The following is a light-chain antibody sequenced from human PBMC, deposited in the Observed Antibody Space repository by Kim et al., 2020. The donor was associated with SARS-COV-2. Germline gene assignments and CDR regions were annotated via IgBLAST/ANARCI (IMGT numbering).Light chain of an antibody. J-gene: IGLJ3*02. Sequence: QLVLTQSPSASASLGDSVRLTCTLSRGHNTYSIAWHQQRPGRGPRYLMKIKSDGTHTRGDEITDRFSGSSSGAERYLTISNLQSEDEADYYCQAWDTGSWVFGGGTQLTVL. CDR3: QAWDTGSWV. CDR2: IKSDGTH. V-gene: IGLV4-69*01. CDR1: RGHNTYS.